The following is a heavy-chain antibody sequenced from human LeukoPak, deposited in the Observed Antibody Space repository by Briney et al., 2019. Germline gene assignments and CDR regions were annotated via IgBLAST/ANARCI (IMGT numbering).Heavy chain of an antibody. J-gene: IGHJ4*02. D-gene: IGHD5-12*01. CDR1: GYTFSTYG. CDR2: ISAFNGNT. Sequence: GASVKVSCKASGYTFSTYGISWVRQAPGQGLEWMGWISAFNGNTNYARNFQDRVTMTTDTSTSTAYMELTSLRSDDTAVYYCARSPPSTGYDRFDTWGQGTLVTVSS. CDR3: ARSPPSTGYDRFDT. V-gene: IGHV1-18*01.